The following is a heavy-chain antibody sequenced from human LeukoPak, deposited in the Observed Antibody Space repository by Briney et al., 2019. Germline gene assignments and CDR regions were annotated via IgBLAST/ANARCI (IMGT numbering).Heavy chain of an antibody. CDR1: GYTFTAYY. J-gene: IGHJ5*01. Sequence: ASVKVSCKASGYTFTAYYMHWVRQAPGQGLEWMGWINPNSGFTNYAQKFQGRVTMTRDTSISTAYMELSRLRSDDTAVYFCARVHSSNWYDSWGQGTLVTVSS. D-gene: IGHD6-13*01. V-gene: IGHV1-2*02. CDR2: INPNSGFT. CDR3: ARVHSSNWYDS.